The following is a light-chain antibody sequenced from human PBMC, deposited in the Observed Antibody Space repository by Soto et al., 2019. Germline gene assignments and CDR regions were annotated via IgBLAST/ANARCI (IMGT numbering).Light chain of an antibody. J-gene: IGLJ2*01. CDR1: SSDVGKYSA. V-gene: IGLV2-23*02. CDR3: CSYAGSGTLL. Sequence: QSALTQPASVSGSPGQSITISCTGTSSDVGKYSAVSWYQQHPGTAPKLMIYEVSKWPSGVSNRFSGSKSGNTAFLTISGLQAEDEADYYCCSYAGSGTLLFGGGTKLTVL. CDR2: EVS.